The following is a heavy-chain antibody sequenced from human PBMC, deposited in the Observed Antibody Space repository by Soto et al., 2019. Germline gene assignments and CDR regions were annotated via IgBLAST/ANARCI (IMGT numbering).Heavy chain of an antibody. J-gene: IGHJ5*02. CDR1: GYTFTSYD. D-gene: IGHD3-10*01. V-gene: IGHV1-8*01. Sequence: QVQLVQSGAEVKKPGASVKVSCKASGYTFTSYDIKWVRQATGQGLEWMGWMNPNSGHTGYAQKLQARGPRTRNTFISIDYRELSSMTPEDTAVYYCVRMRFGEFHRPTNWSDPWGQGTLVTVSS. CDR2: MNPNSGHT. CDR3: VRMRFGEFHRPTNWSDP.